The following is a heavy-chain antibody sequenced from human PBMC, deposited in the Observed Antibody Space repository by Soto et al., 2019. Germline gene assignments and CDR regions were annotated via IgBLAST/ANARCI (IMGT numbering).Heavy chain of an antibody. V-gene: IGHV4-4*07. Sequence: LEILSVPCRVSGGYSSIYYWSLLRQPAGKGLEWIGRIYTSGSTNYNPSIKSRVTMSVDTSKNQFSLKLSSVTAADTAVYYCAVRASGSYFAYWVHGTPVTVSS. CDR3: AVRASGSYFAY. D-gene: IGHD1-26*01. CDR2: IYTSGST. J-gene: IGHJ4*01. CDR1: GGYSSIYY.